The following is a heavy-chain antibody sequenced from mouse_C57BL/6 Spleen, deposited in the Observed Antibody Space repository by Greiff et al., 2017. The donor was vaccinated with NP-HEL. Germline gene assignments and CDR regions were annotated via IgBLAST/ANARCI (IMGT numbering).Heavy chain of an antibody. J-gene: IGHJ3*01. D-gene: IGHD2-5*01. V-gene: IGHV1-18*01. Sequence: EVQLHQSGPELVKPGASVKIPCKASGYTFTDYNMDWVKQSHGKSLEWIGDINPNNGGTIYNQKFKGKATLTVDKSSSTAYMELRSLTSEDTAVYYCARRESYYSNYEGFAYWGQGTLVTVSA. CDR1: GYTFTDYN. CDR2: INPNNGGT. CDR3: ARRESYYSNYEGFAY.